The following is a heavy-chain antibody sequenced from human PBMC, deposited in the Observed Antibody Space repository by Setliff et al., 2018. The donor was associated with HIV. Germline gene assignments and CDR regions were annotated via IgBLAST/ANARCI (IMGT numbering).Heavy chain of an antibody. CDR1: GDSISSTTYY. J-gene: IGHJ4*02. Sequence: SETLSLTCTVSGDSISSTTYYWGWIRQPPGKGLEWIGSIYPSGSAFYNPSLKCPVTMSVDTSRNQFSLKLSSVAAADTAVYYCARDDRCSGGCCYSYWGQGALVTVSS. CDR3: ARDDRCSGGCCYSY. D-gene: IGHD2-15*01. V-gene: IGHV4-39*07. CDR2: IYPSGSA.